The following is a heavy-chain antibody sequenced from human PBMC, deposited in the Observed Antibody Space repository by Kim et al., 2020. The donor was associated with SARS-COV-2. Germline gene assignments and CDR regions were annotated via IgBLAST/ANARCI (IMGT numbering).Heavy chain of an antibody. Sequence: GGSLRLSCAASGFTFSSYAMHWVRQAPGKGLEYVSAISSNGGSTYYANSVKGRFTISRDNSKNTLYLQMGSLRAEDMAVYFCARDCTAGSGRGYYYYGMDVWGQGTTVTVSS. CDR3: ARDCTAGSGRGYYYYGMDV. J-gene: IGHJ6*02. CDR2: ISSNGGST. D-gene: IGHD3-10*01. CDR1: GFTFSSYA. V-gene: IGHV3-64*01.